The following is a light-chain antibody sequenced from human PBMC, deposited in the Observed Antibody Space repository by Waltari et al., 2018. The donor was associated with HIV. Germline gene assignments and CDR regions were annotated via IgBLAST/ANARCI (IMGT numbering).Light chain of an antibody. CDR3: QAWDSSTVV. J-gene: IGLJ2*01. CDR2: QDR. V-gene: IGLV3-1*01. CDR1: RLGGKY. Sequence: SYELTQPPSVSVSTGQTASIACFGYRLGGKYVCCYPHKPGQPPVMVMYQDRKRPSGITERFSGSNAGNTATLTISGTQAMDEADYYCQAWDSSTVVFGGGTKLTVL.